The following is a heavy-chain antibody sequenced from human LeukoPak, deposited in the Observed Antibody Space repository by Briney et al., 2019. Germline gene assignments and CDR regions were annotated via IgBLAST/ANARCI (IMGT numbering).Heavy chain of an antibody. V-gene: IGHV3-30*18. CDR3: AKDLGVRYFDWLIPGSDY. CDR1: GFTFTSYG. D-gene: IGHD3-9*01. Sequence: GRSLRLSCAASGFTFTSYGMHWVRQAPGKGLEWVARISYDGSNKYYADSVKGRFTISRDNSKNTLYLQMNSLRAEDTAVYYCAKDLGVRYFDWLIPGSDYWGQGTLVTVSS. CDR2: ISYDGSNK. J-gene: IGHJ4*02.